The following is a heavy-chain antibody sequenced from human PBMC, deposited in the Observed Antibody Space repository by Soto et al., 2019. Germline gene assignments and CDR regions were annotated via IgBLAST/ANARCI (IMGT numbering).Heavy chain of an antibody. CDR1: GLTLSSHA. J-gene: IGHJ4*02. CDR3: AKATGLLDLLDY. CDR2: ITAGGGT. Sequence: EVQLLESGGGLVQPGGSLRLSCATSGLTLSSHAMGWVRQAPGKGLEWVSSITAGGGTDYADSVRGRFTISRDNSKNTLYLQMSSLGAEYKAIYYCAKATGLLDLLDYWCQGILVTVSS. D-gene: IGHD3-3*01. V-gene: IGHV3-23*01.